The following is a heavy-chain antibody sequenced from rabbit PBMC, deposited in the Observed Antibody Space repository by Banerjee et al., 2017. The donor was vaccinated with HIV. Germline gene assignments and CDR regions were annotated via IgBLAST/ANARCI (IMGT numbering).Heavy chain of an antibody. CDR2: IYIGSTYA. D-gene: IGHD1-1*01. CDR3: ARAGGFENYFNL. CDR1: GFDFSSDYD. J-gene: IGHJ4*01. V-gene: IGHV1S45*01. Sequence: EQLVEYGGDLVQPEGSLTLTCKVSGFDFSSDYDMCWVRQAPGKGLQWIGSIYIGSTYAWYATWAKGRFTISRTSSTTVTLQMTSLTAADTATYFCARAGGFENYFNLWGPGTLVTVS.